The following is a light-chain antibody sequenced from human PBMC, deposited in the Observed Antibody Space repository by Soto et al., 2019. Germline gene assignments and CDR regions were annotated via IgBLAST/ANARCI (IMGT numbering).Light chain of an antibody. Sequence: DIQMTQSPSSLSSSFVYIAAITFLASQSISNYLNWYQQKPGKAPRLLIYDASSLLSGVPSRFSGSGSGTEFTLTISSLQPDDFATYYCQHYNSYSEAFGQGTKVDIK. CDR2: DAS. V-gene: IGKV1-5*01. J-gene: IGKJ1*01. CDR1: QSISNY. CDR3: QHYNSYSEA.